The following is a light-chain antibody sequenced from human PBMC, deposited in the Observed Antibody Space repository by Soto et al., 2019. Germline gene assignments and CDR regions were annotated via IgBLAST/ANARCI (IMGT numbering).Light chain of an antibody. J-gene: IGKJ1*01. Sequence: DIQMTQSPSSLSASVGDTVTITCRASQGIIDYLAWYQQRPGKAPNLLIYAASTLQIGVPSRFSGSGAGTDFTLTLSSLRPEDAATYCCQKYDSAPQTFGPGTKVEIK. CDR2: AAS. CDR3: QKYDSAPQT. V-gene: IGKV1-27*01. CDR1: QGIIDY.